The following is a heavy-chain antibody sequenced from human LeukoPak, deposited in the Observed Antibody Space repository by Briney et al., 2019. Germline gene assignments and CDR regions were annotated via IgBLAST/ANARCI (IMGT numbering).Heavy chain of an antibody. CDR1: GYTFTSYD. CDR3: AREVYCSSTSCYLPHDAFDI. J-gene: IGHJ3*02. D-gene: IGHD2-2*01. V-gene: IGHV1-8*01. CDR2: MNPNSGNT. Sequence: ASVKVSCKASGYTFTSYDINWVRQATGQGLEWMGWMNPNSGNTGYAQKFQGRVTMTRNTSISTAYMELSSLRSEDTAVYYCAREVYCSSTSCYLPHDAFDIWGQGTMVTVSS.